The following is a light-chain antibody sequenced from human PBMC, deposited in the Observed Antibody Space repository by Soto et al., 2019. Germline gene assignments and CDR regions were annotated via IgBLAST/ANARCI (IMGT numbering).Light chain of an antibody. CDR1: XLLXSDGQTD. V-gene: IGKV2D-29*01. Sequence: XLLXSDGQTDLYWYLQRPGQPPQLLIYDVSNRFSGLSDRFSGSGSGTDFTLKISRVEAEDVGVYYCMQAIQLRTFGGGTKVEIK. CDR3: MQAIQLRT. CDR2: DVS. J-gene: IGKJ4*01.